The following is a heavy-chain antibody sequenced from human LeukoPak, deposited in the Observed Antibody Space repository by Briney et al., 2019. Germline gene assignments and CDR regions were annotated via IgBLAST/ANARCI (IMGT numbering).Heavy chain of an antibody. V-gene: IGHV3-23*01. Sequence: PGGSLRLSCAASGFTFSTYAMSWVRQAPGKGLDWVSSISGGGGSLYYADSVKGRFTISRDNSNNALYLQMNSLRAEDTAVYYCADSNYWYPTDYWGQGTLVTVSS. J-gene: IGHJ4*02. CDR2: ISGGGGSL. CDR1: GFTFSTYA. D-gene: IGHD4-11*01. CDR3: ADSNYWYPTDY.